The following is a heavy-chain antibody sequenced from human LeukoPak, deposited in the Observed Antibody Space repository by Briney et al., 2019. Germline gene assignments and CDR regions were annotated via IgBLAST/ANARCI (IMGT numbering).Heavy chain of an antibody. CDR1: GGSISSYY. CDR3: ARGVSPDY. CDR2: IYYSGST. Sequence: SETLSLTCTVSGGSISSYYWSWIRQPPGKGLEWIGYIYYSGSTNYNPSLKSRVTISADTSKNQFSLKLSSVTAADTAVYYCARGVSPDYWGQGTLVTVSS. D-gene: IGHD6-13*01. J-gene: IGHJ4*02. V-gene: IGHV4-59*01.